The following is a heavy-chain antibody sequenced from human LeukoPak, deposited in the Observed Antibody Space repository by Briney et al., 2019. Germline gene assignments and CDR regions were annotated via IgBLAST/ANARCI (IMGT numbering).Heavy chain of an antibody. D-gene: IGHD1-26*01. V-gene: IGHV1-69*05. CDR3: AFVGLSGSYDRTH. Sequence: ASVKVSCKASGGTFSSYAIIWVRQAPGQGLEWMGGIIPIFGTANYAQKFQGRVTITTDESTSTAYMELSSLRSEDTAVYYCAFVGLSGSYDRTHWGQGTLVTVSS. J-gene: IGHJ4*02. CDR1: GGTFSSYA. CDR2: IIPIFGTA.